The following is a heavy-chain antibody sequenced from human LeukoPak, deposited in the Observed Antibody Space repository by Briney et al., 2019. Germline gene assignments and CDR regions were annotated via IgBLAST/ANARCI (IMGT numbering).Heavy chain of an antibody. CDR1: GFTFSSYA. CDR3: AKGHDYGDFQYNDY. J-gene: IGHJ4*02. Sequence: TGGSLRLSCAASGFTFSSYAMSWVRQAPGKGLEWVSAISGSGGSTYYADSVKGRFTISRDNSKNTLYLQMNSLRAEDTAVCYCAKGHDYGDFQYNDYWGQGTLVTVSS. CDR2: ISGSGGST. V-gene: IGHV3-23*01. D-gene: IGHD4-17*01.